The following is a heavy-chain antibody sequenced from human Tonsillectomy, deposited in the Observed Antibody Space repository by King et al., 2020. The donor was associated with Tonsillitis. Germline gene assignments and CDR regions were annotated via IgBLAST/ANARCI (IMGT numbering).Heavy chain of an antibody. Sequence: VQLVESVGGLVQPGGSLRLSCAASGFTFSSYWMSWVRQAPGKGLEWVANIKQDGSEKYYVDSVKGRFTISRDNAKNSLYLQMNSLRAEDTAVYYCARDSSDTAMVNYYYYYYGMDVWGQGTTVTVSS. V-gene: IGHV3-7*01. CDR2: IKQDGSEK. J-gene: IGHJ6*02. CDR3: ARDSSDTAMVNYYYYYYGMDV. CDR1: GFTFSSYW. D-gene: IGHD5-18*01.